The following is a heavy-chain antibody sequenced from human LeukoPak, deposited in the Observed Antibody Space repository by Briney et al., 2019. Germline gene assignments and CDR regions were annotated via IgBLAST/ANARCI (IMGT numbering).Heavy chain of an antibody. V-gene: IGHV3-30*02. Sequence: GGSLRLSCAASGFTFSIYGMHWVRQAPGKGLEWVAFIRYDGSNKYYADSVKGRFTISRDNSKNTLYLQMNSLRAEDTAVYYCAKVRGGCSSTRCSRYTPLGYWGQGTLVSVSS. D-gene: IGHD2-2*01. CDR1: GFTFSIYG. CDR2: IRYDGSNK. J-gene: IGHJ4*02. CDR3: AKVRGGCSSTRCSRYTPLGY.